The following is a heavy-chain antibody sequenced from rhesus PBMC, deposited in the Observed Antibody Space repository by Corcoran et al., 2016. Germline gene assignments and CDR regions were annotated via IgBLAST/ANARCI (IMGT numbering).Heavy chain of an antibody. CDR3: ARGTLITMKLIMSHYGLDS. CDR2: INGNSGKT. CDR1: GASISSHW. V-gene: IGHV4-80*01. Sequence: QVQLQESGPGLVKPSETLSLTCTVSGASISSHWWTWIRQPPGKGLGCIWEINGNSGKTNYKPTRKSRGTIAKDATKKYFSLKLNSVTAADTAVYYCARGTLITMKLIMSHYGLDSWGQGVVVSVSS. J-gene: IGHJ6*01. D-gene: IGHD3-28*01.